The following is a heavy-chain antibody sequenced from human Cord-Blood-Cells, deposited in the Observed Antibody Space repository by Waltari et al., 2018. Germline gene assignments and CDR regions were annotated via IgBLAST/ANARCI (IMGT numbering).Heavy chain of an antibody. CDR1: GGSFSVYY. J-gene: IGHJ4*02. D-gene: IGHD6-13*01. V-gene: IGHV4-34*01. Sequence: QVQLQQWGAGLLKPSETLSLTCAVYGGSFSVYYWSWIRQPPGKGLGWIGEINHSGSTSYNPSLKGRVTISVDASKKQFSLQLSSVTAADTAVYYCARGGTAGDYWGQGTLVTVSS. CDR2: INHSGST. CDR3: ARGGTAGDY.